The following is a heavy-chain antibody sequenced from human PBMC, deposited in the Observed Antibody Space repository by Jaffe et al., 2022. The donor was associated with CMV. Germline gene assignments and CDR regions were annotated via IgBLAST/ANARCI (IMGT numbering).Heavy chain of an antibody. D-gene: IGHD3-22*01. J-gene: IGHJ4*02. V-gene: IGHV3-48*03. Sequence: EVQLVESGGGLVQPGGSLRLSCAASGFTFSSYEMNWVRQAPGKGLEWVSYISSSGSTIYYADSVKGRFTISRDNAKNSLYLQMNSLRAEDTAVYYCARDYITMIVVVIKGERYWGQGTLVTVSS. CDR2: ISSSGSTI. CDR1: GFTFSSYE. CDR3: ARDYITMIVVVIKGERY.